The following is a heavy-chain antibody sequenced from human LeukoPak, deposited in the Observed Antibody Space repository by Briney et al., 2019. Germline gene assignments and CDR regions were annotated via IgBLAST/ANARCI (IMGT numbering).Heavy chain of an antibody. V-gene: IGHV3-21*01. J-gene: IGHJ4*02. CDR2: ISSSSSNI. Sequence: PGGSLRLSCAASGFTFSYYSMTWVRQAPGKGLEWVSSISSSSSNIYYADSVKGRFTISRDNAKNTLYLQMNNLRAEDTAVYYCARATLSVIAVAGRGYYYFDYWGQGTLVTVSS. CDR1: GFTFSYYS. CDR3: ARATLSVIAVAGRGYYYFDY. D-gene: IGHD6-19*01.